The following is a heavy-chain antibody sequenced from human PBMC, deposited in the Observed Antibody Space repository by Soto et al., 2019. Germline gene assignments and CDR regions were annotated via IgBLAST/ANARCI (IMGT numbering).Heavy chain of an antibody. CDR3: AYPIAVADYYYYGMDV. CDR1: GGTFSSYA. V-gene: IGHV1-69*13. J-gene: IGHJ6*02. CDR2: IIPIFGTA. Sequence: SVKVSCKASGGTFSSYAISWVRQAPGQGPEWMGGIIPIFGTANYAQKFQGRVTITADESTSTAYMELSSLRSEDTAVYYCAYPIAVADYYYYGMDVWGQGTTVTVSS. D-gene: IGHD6-19*01.